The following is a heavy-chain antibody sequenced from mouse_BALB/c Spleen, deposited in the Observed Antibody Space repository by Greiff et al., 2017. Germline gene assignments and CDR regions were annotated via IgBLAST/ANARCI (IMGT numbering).Heavy chain of an antibody. V-gene: IGHV2-4-1*01. D-gene: IGHD3-1*01. CDR1: GLSLTIYG. J-gene: IGHJ4*01. CDR3: DRNGHGDAMDY. Sequence: QVQLQQSGPGLVQTSQSLSITCTVSGLSLTIYGVHWVRQSPGKGLEWLGVIWSGGSKDYNAAFISRLSISKDNSKSQVFFKMNSLQADDTAIYYCDRNGHGDAMDYWGQGTSGTVSS. CDR2: IWSGGSK.